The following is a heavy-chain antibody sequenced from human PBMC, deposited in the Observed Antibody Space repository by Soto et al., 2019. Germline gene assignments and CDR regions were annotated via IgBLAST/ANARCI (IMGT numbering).Heavy chain of an antibody. Sequence: SVKVSCKASGGTFSSYAISWVRQAPGQGLEWMGGIIPIFGTANYAQKFQGRVTITADKSTSTAYMELSSVRSEDTAVYYCARGYYYDSSGYPRYYGMDVWGQGTTVTVSS. CDR1: GGTFSSYA. CDR2: IIPIFGTA. D-gene: IGHD3-22*01. V-gene: IGHV1-69*06. J-gene: IGHJ6*02. CDR3: ARGYYYDSSGYPRYYGMDV.